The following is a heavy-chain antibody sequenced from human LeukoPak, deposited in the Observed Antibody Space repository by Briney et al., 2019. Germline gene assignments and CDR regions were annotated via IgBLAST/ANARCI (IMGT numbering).Heavy chain of an antibody. D-gene: IGHD3-22*01. J-gene: IGHJ6*02. CDR2: ISYDGSNE. Sequence: PGRSLRLSCAASGFTFSSYGMHWVRQAPGKGLEWVAVISYDGSNEYYADSVKGRFTISRDNSKNTLYLQMNSLRAEDTAVYYCAKSYDSSGYYLDYYYGMDVWGQGTTVTVSS. V-gene: IGHV3-30*18. CDR1: GFTFSSYG. CDR3: AKSYDSSGYYLDYYYGMDV.